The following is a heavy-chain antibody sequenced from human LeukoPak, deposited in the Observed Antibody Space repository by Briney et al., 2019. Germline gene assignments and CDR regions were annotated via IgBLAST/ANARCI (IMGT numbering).Heavy chain of an antibody. CDR3: AALKKYYYDSSGYAFDY. Sequence: SVKVSCKASGGTFSSYAISWVRQAPGQGLEWMGGIIPIFGTANYAQKFQGRVTITTDESTSTAYMELSSLRSEDTAVYYCAALKKYYYDSSGYAFDYWGQGTLVTVSS. CDR1: GGTFSSYA. D-gene: IGHD3-22*01. CDR2: IIPIFGTA. V-gene: IGHV1-69*05. J-gene: IGHJ4*02.